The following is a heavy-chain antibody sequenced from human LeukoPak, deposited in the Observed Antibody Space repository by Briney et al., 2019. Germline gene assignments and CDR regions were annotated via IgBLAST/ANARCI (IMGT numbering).Heavy chain of an antibody. CDR2: FDPEDGDT. V-gene: IGHV1-24*01. CDR3: ATGYSSGYDAVDI. CDR1: GYTLTELS. Sequence: ASVKVSCKVSGYTLTELSMHWVRQAPGKGLEWMGGFDPEDGDTIYAQKFQGRVTMTEDTSTDTAYMELSSLRSEDTAVYYCATGYSSGYDAVDIWGQGTMFTVSS. J-gene: IGHJ3*02. D-gene: IGHD6-19*01.